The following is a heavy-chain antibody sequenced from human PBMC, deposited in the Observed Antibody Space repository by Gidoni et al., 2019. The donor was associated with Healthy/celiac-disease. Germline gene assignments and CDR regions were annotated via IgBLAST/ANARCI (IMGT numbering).Heavy chain of an antibody. CDR1: GGSISSSSYY. V-gene: IGHV4-39*01. CDR3: ARNKVLEWLLSGWFDP. CDR2: IYYSGST. J-gene: IGHJ5*02. Sequence: QLQLQESGPGLVKPSETLSLPCTVPGGSISSSSYYWGGIRQPPGKGLEWIGSIYYSGSTYYNPSLKSRVTISVDTSKNQFSLKLSSVTAADTAVYYCARNKVLEWLLSGWFDPWGQGTLVTVSS. D-gene: IGHD3-3*01.